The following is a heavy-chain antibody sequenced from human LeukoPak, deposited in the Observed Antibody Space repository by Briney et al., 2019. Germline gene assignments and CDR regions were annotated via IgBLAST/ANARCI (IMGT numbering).Heavy chain of an antibody. CDR1: GDSISSYY. CDR3: ARLTRLSTSPDRYYLDY. J-gene: IGHJ4*02. CDR2: IYTSGGT. Sequence: SETLSLTCTVSGDSISSYYWSWIRQPPGKGLECIGYIYTSGGTNYIPSLKGRVTISIDTSKNQFSLKLSSVTAADSAVYYCARLTRLSTSPDRYYLDYWGQGTLVTVSS. D-gene: IGHD6-6*01. V-gene: IGHV4-4*09.